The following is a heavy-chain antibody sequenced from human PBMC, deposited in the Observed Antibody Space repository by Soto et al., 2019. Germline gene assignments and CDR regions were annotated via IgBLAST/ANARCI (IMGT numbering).Heavy chain of an antibody. D-gene: IGHD3-10*01. CDR2: IWYDGSNK. J-gene: IGHJ6*02. CDR1: GFTSSNYG. Sequence: QVQLVESGGGVVQPGGSLRLSCAASGFTSSNYGMHWVRQAPGKGLEWVAVIWYDGSNKYYGDSVKGRFTISRDNSKNTLYLQMNSVRAEDTAVYYCARPSYGSPYYYGMDVWGQGTTVTVSS. CDR3: ARPSYGSPYYYGMDV. V-gene: IGHV3-33*01.